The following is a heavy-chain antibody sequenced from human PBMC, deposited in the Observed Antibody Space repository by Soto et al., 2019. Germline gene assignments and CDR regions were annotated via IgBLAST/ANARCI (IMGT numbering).Heavy chain of an antibody. CDR2: IYYSGST. V-gene: IGHV4-59*01. J-gene: IGHJ5*02. CDR1: GGSISSYY. CDR3: ARGPFWSGYYAWFDP. Sequence: SETLSLTCTVSGGSISSYYWSWIRQPPGKGLEWIGYIYYSGSTNYNPSLKSRVTISVDTSKNQFSLKLSSVTAADTAVYYCARGPFWSGYYAWFDPWGQGTLVTVS. D-gene: IGHD3-3*01.